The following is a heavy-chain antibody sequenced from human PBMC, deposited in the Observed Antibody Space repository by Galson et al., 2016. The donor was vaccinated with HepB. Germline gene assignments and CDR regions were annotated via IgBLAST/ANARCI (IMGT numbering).Heavy chain of an antibody. CDR1: GFSFSTSG. D-gene: IGHD3/OR15-3a*01. CDR3: ARGPGLVPDF. J-gene: IGHJ4*02. Sequence: LRLSCAASGFSFSTSGMHWVRQAPGKGLEWVAVISSDGSNKNFGDSVKGRFTISRDNSKNTLYLQMNSLKLEDTAIYYCARGPGLVPDFWGQGTLVTVSS. CDR2: ISSDGSNK. V-gene: IGHV3-30*03.